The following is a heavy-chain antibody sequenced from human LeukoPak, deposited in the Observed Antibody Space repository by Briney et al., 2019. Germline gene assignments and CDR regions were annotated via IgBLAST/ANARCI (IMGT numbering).Heavy chain of an antibody. V-gene: IGHV3-48*04. J-gene: IGHJ3*02. CDR2: ISSSSSTI. CDR1: GFTFSSYS. D-gene: IGHD3-10*01. CDR3: ARDRVNYGSGSYSSGDAFDI. Sequence: GGSLRLSCAASGFTFSSYSMNWVRQAPGKGLEWVSYISSSSSTIYYADSVKGRFTISRDNAKNSLYLQMNSLRAEDTAVYYCARDRVNYGSGSYSSGDAFDIWGQGTMVTVSS.